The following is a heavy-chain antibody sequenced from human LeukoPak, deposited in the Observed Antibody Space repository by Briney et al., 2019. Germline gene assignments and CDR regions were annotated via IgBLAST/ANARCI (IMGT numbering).Heavy chain of an antibody. Sequence: GGSLRLSCAASGFTFDDYGMSWVRQGPGKWLEWVSNINWNGGSTGYTDSVKGRFTISRDNAKNSLYLQMNSLRAEDTALYYCARDQSRAKARGRGSYPTDYWGQGTLVTVSS. CDR1: GFTFDDYG. CDR3: ARDQSRAKARGRGSYPTDY. V-gene: IGHV3-20*04. CDR2: INWNGGST. J-gene: IGHJ4*02. D-gene: IGHD1-26*01.